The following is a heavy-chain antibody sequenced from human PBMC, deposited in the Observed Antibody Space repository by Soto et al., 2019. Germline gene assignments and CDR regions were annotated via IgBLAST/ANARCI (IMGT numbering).Heavy chain of an antibody. D-gene: IGHD4-17*01. CDR1: GFTVSSNY. J-gene: IGHJ6*02. V-gene: IGHV3-66*01. CDR2: IYSGGST. CDR3: ARDVTVNQNYYCMDV. Sequence: EVQLVESGGGLVQPGGSLRLSCAASGFTVSSNYMSWVRQAPGKGLEWVSVIYSGGSTYYADSVKGRFTISRDNSKNTLYLQMNSLRAEDTAVYYCARDVTVNQNYYCMDVWGQGTTVTVSS.